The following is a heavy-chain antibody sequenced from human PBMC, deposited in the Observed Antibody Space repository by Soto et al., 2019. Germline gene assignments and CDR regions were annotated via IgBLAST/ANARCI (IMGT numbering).Heavy chain of an antibody. D-gene: IGHD1-26*01. CDR3: AKDGSHNFDY. V-gene: IGHV3-30*18. J-gene: IGHJ4*02. Sequence: QVQLVESGGGVVQPGRSLRLSCAASGFTFSHYAMHWVRQAPGKGLEWVALMSYDGSNKYYADSVKGRFTISRDNSMNTLYLQMNSLRAEDTAVYYCAKDGSHNFDYWGQGTLVTVSS. CDR1: GFTFSHYA. CDR2: MSYDGSNK.